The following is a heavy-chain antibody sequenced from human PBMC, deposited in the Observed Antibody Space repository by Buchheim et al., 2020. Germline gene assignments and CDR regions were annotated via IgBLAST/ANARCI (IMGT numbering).Heavy chain of an antibody. J-gene: IGHJ4*02. CDR2: IWYDGSNK. CDR1: GFTFSSYG. V-gene: IGHV3-33*01. CDR3: ARGRDEQQWLVDFDY. D-gene: IGHD6-19*01. Sequence: QVQLVESGGGVVQPGRSLRLSCATSGFTFSSYGMHWVRQAPGKGLEWVAVIWYDGSNKYYADSVKGRFTISRDNSKNTLYLQINSLGSEDTAVYYCARGRDEQQWLVDFDYWGQGTL.